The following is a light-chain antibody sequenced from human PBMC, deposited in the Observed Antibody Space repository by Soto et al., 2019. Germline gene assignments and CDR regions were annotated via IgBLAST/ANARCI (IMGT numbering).Light chain of an antibody. CDR3: QQYGSSLTA. CDR1: QSVSSNY. V-gene: IGKV3-20*01. J-gene: IGKJ5*01. CDR2: GAS. Sequence: EIVVTQSPGTLSLSPGERATLSCRASQSVSSNYLAWSQQKPGQAPRLLIYGASSRATGIPARVSGSGSGTDCTLTISRLEPEDFAVYYCQQYGSSLTAFGQGTRLEIK.